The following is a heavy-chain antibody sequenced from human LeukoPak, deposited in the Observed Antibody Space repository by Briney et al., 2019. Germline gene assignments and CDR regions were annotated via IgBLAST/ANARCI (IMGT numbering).Heavy chain of an antibody. J-gene: IGHJ4*02. CDR2: IYSGGST. D-gene: IGHD6-13*01. V-gene: IGHV3-53*01. Sequence: GGSLRLSCAASGFTVSSNYMSWVRQAPGKGLEWVSVIYSGGSTYYADSVKGRFTISRDNSKNTLYLQMNSLRAEDTAVYYCARASSWQQLVLFDYWGQGTLVTVSS. CDR3: ARASSWQQLVLFDY. CDR1: GFTVSSNY.